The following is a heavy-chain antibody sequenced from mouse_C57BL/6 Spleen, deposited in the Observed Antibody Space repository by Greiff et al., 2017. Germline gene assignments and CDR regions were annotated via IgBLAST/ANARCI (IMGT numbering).Heavy chain of an antibody. J-gene: IGHJ4*01. V-gene: IGHV5-9-1*02. CDR2: ISSGGDYI. Sequence: EVKLEESGEGLVKPGGSLKLSCAASGFTFSSYAMSWVRQTPEKRLEWVAYISSGGDYIYYADTVKGRFTISRDNARNTLYLQMSSLKSEDTAMYYCTREGTGTSAMDYWGQGTSVTVSS. CDR1: GFTFSSYA. CDR3: TREGTGTSAMDY. D-gene: IGHD4-1*01.